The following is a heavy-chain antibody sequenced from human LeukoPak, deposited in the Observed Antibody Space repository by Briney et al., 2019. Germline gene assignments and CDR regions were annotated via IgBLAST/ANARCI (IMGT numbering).Heavy chain of an antibody. CDR3: ARGRESESGPIFGAHYYYYYMDV. CDR1: GYTFTSYD. CDR2: MNPNSGNT. D-gene: IGHD3-3*01. Sequence: ASVKVSCKASGYTFTSYDINWVRQATGQGLEWMGWMNPNSGNTGYAQKFQGRVTMTRNTSISTAYMELSSLRSEDTAVYYCARGRESESGPIFGAHYYYYYMDVWGKGTTVTVSS. V-gene: IGHV1-8*01. J-gene: IGHJ6*03.